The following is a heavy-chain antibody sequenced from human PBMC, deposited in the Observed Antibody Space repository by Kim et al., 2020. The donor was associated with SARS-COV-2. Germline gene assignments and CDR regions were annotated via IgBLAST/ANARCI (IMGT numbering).Heavy chain of an antibody. J-gene: IGHJ6*02. Sequence: SETLSLTCTVSGGSISSSSYYWGWIRQPPGKGLEWIGSIYYSGSTYYNPFLKSRVTISVDTSKNQFSLKLSSVTAADTAVYYCASIVVPAASDYFYYGMDVWGQGTTVTVSS. CDR1: GGSISSSSYY. D-gene: IGHD2-2*01. CDR3: ASIVVPAASDYFYYGMDV. CDR2: IYYSGST. V-gene: IGHV4-39*01.